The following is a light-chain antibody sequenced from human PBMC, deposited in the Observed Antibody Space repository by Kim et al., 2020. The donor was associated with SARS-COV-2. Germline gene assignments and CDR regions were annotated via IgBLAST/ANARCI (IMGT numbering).Light chain of an antibody. CDR2: GAS. CDR1: QTVRGNY. V-gene: IGKV3-20*01. J-gene: IGKJ2*01. CDR3: QQYGSAPDT. Sequence: EIVVTQSPSTLSLSPGAGATLSCRASQTVRGNYVAWYQQRPGQAPRPLIYGASRRATDVPDRFSASGSGTDFTLTISRLEPDDFGVYYCQQYGSAPDTFGQGTRLEIK.